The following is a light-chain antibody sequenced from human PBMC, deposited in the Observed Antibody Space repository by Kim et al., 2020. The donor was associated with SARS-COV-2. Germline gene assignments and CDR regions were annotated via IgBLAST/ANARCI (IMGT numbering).Light chain of an antibody. V-gene: IGLV6-57*02. CDR1: SGSIASNY. J-gene: IGLJ3*02. Sequence: GKTVTLSCTGSSGSIASNYVQWYQQRPGSAPTTVIYEDNQRPSWVPDRFSGSIDSSSNSASLTISGLNTEDEADYYCQSYDSSFWVFGGGTQLTVL. CDR3: QSYDSSFWV. CDR2: EDN.